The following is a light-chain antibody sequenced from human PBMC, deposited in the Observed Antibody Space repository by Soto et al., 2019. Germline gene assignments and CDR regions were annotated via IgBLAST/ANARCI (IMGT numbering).Light chain of an antibody. V-gene: IGLV1-44*01. CDR1: NSNIGSNT. CDR3: AAWDDRLNGRV. J-gene: IGLJ1*01. CDR2: YDN. Sequence: QSVLTQPPSASGTPGQRVTISCSGSNSNIGSNTVNWYQQLPGTAPKLLIYYDNLRPSGVPDRLSGSKSGTSASLSISGLQSDDEADYYCAAWDDRLNGRVFGTGTKLTVL.